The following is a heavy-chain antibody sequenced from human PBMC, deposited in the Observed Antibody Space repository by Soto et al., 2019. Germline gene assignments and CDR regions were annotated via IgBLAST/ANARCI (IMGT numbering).Heavy chain of an antibody. J-gene: IGHJ4*02. Sequence: QLQLQESGPGLVKPSETLSLTCSVSDDSINSDKYYWGWIRQPPRKGLEWIGSIYYRGNAYYNPSLPTRVTISLDKSRSQFSLKLNSVTAADSAVYFCARLGGLATISYYFDFWGPGALVTVSS. D-gene: IGHD3-16*01. V-gene: IGHV4-39*01. CDR1: DDSINSDKYY. CDR2: IYYRGNA. CDR3: ARLGGLATISYYFDF.